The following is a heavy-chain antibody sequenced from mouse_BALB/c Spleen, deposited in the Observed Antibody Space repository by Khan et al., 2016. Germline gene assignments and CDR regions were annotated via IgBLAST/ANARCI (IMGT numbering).Heavy chain of an antibody. V-gene: IGHV2-2*02. CDR1: GFSLTSYG. D-gene: IGHD1-2*01. J-gene: IGHJ2*01. CDR2: IWSGGST. CDR3: AGSNHRDGGKYFDY. Sequence: QVQLKQSGPGLVQPSQSLSITCTVSGFSLTSYGVHWVRQSPGKGLEWLGVIWSGGSTDYNAAFISRLSISKDNSKSQVFFKMNSLQANDTAIYFCAGSNHRDGGKYFDYRGQGTTLTVSS.